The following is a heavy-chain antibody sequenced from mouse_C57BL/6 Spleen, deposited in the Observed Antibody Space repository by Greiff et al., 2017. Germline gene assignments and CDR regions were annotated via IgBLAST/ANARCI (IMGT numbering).Heavy chain of an antibody. CDR3: ARGNYYDYDGFAY. J-gene: IGHJ3*01. Sequence: EVQLQQSGPELVKPGASVKISCKASGYTFTDYYMNWVKQSHGQSLEWIGDINPNNGGTSYNQKFKGKATLTVDKSSSTAYMELRSLTSEDSAVYYCARGNYYDYDGFAYWGQGTLVTVSA. D-gene: IGHD2-4*01. V-gene: IGHV1-26*01. CDR2: INPNNGGT. CDR1: GYTFTDYY.